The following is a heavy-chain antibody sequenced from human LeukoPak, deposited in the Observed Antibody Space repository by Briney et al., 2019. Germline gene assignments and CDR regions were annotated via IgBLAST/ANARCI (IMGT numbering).Heavy chain of an antibody. J-gene: IGHJ2*01. CDR3: ARVGDHYHWYLDV. D-gene: IGHD3-10*01. Sequence: WGALRLSCEGYGFSFSSKTMKWGRPAPGKGVGWVSILYSGGSTYYADSVKGRFTVSRDSSKNTLYLHMNSLRAEDTAVYYCARVGDHYHWYLDVWGRGTLVTASS. CDR1: GFSFSSKT. V-gene: IGHV3-53*01. CDR2: LYSGGST.